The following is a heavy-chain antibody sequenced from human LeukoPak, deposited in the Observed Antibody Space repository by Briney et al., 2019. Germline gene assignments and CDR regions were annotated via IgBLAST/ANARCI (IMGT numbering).Heavy chain of an antibody. D-gene: IGHD3-3*01. Sequence: GGSLRLSCATSAFTFSNYAMSWVRQAPGKGLEWVSAISGSGGGTYYADSVKGRFTISRDNSKNTLYLQMNSLRAEDTAVYHCAKGSGYYTKTSSDYWGQGTLVTVSS. J-gene: IGHJ4*02. CDR1: AFTFSNYA. CDR2: ISGSGGGT. V-gene: IGHV3-23*01. CDR3: AKGSGYYTKTSSDY.